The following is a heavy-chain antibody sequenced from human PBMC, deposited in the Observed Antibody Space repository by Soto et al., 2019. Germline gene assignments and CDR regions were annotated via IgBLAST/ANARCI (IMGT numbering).Heavy chain of an antibody. V-gene: IGHV1-18*01. CDR2: INAYNGNT. Sequence: QVQLVQSGAEVKKPGASVKVSCKASGYTFTSYGISWVRQAPGQGLEWMGWINAYNGNTKYAQKLQGRVTXTPXTSTRTANMEMRSVKSDETAVYSCARDLAVDLIDYWGQGTLVTVSS. CDR1: GYTFTSYG. D-gene: IGHD6-19*01. J-gene: IGHJ4*02. CDR3: ARDLAVDLIDY.